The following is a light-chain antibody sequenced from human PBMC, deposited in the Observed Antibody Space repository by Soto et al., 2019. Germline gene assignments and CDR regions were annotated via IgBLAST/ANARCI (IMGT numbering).Light chain of an antibody. V-gene: IGKV3-20*01. CDR1: QSVSSNY. Sequence: EIVLTQSPGTLSLSPGERATLSCRASQSVSSNYLAWYQQKPGQAPRVLIYGASSRFTGIPDRFSGGGSGTDFTLTISRLEPEAFAVYYCQHYGSSLLTFGPGTKVDIK. CDR2: GAS. CDR3: QHYGSSLLT. J-gene: IGKJ3*01.